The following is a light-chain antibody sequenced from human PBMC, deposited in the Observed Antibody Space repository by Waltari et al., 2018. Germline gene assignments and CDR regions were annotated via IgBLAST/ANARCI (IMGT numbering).Light chain of an antibody. V-gene: IGKV3-20*01. J-gene: IGKJ1*01. CDR2: RAS. Sequence: ELVLTQSPGTASLSPGERVTLSCRASQRVGSGNLAEYHQKPGQAPRLLIYRASRRATGIPDRFSGSGSGTDFSLTIRRLEPEDFAVYYCQQHGTLPATFGQGTKVEIK. CDR1: QRVGSGN. CDR3: QQHGTLPAT.